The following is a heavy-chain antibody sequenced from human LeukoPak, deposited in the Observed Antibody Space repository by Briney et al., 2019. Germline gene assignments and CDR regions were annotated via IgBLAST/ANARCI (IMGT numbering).Heavy chain of an antibody. CDR3: ARDIRGNYFDS. V-gene: IGHV3-43*01. CDR2: ISRDGSTP. J-gene: IGHJ4*02. CDR1: GFIFDDSL. D-gene: IGHD3-16*01. Sequence: GGSLGLSCVASGFIFDDSLMHWVRQAPGKGLEWISLISRDGSTPYYADSVKGRFTISRDNSKNPLFLQMNSLTPEDTAVYYCARDIRGNYFDSWGQGTLVTVSS.